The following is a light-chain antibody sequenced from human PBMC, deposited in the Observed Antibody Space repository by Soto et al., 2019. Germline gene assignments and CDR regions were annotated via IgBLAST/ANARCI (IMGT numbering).Light chain of an antibody. V-gene: IGLV1-44*01. CDR2: SNN. CDR3: AAWDDSLNGPL. J-gene: IGLJ3*02. CDR1: SSNIGSNT. Sequence: QSVLTQPPSASGTPGQRVTISCSGSSSNIGSNTVNWYQQLPGTAPTLLIYSNNQRPSGVPDRFSGSKSGTSASPAVNGLQSEDEADYYCAAWDDSLNGPLFGGGTKLTVL.